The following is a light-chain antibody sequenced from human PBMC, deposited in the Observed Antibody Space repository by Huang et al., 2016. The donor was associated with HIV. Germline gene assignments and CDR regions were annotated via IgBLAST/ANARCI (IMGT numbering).Light chain of an antibody. CDR2: EAS. CDR1: QSVSTW. Sequence: DIRMTQSSSTLSASVGDRVTIACRASQSVSTWLAWYQQKPGRAPNLLIYEASTLESGVPSRFSGGGSGTAFTLTISSLQPDDFATYYCQQYNSIPWTFGQGTKVEV. J-gene: IGKJ1*01. CDR3: QQYNSIPWT. V-gene: IGKV1-5*03.